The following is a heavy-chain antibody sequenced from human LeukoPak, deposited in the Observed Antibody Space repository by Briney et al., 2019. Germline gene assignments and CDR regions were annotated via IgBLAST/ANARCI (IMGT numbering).Heavy chain of an antibody. J-gene: IGHJ6*02. D-gene: IGHD5-12*01. Sequence: SQTLSLTCVISGDIVSSNSAAWNWIRQSPSRGLEWLGRTYYRSKWYNDYAVSVKSRITINPDTSKNQFSLQLNSVTPEDTAVYYCAREALVDIVATIYYYGMDVWGQGTTVTVSS. V-gene: IGHV6-1*01. CDR1: GDIVSSNSAA. CDR3: AREALVDIVATIYYYGMDV. CDR2: TYYRSKWYN.